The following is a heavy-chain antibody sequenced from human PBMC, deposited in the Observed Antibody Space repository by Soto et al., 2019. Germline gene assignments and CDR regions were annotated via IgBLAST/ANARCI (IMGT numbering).Heavy chain of an antibody. D-gene: IGHD6-19*01. CDR1: GFVSTNHN. CDR2: INAGNGNT. Sequence: QAHLVQSGTEVKMPGDSVQVSCKASGFVSTNHNFHWVRQAPGQSLEWMGRINAGNGNTQYPQNFQGRVTFTSDPSASTAFMELTNLRFEDRAMYYCVSDYGSNWRLWGQGTLVSVSS. V-gene: IGHV1-3*01. CDR3: VSDYGSNWRL. J-gene: IGHJ4*02.